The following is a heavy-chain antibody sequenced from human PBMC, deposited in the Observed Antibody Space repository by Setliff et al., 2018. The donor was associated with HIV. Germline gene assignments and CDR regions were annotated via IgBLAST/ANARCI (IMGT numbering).Heavy chain of an antibody. Sequence: GASVKVSCKASGGTFSSYAISWVRQAPGQGLEWMGGIIPIFGTANYAQKLQGRVTMTTDTSTSTAYMELRSLRSDDTAVYYCARDLPYGDYGRWDYWGQGMLVTVSS. V-gene: IGHV1-69*05. CDR3: ARDLPYGDYGRWDY. CDR1: GGTFSSYA. J-gene: IGHJ4*02. CDR2: IIPIFGTA. D-gene: IGHD4-17*01.